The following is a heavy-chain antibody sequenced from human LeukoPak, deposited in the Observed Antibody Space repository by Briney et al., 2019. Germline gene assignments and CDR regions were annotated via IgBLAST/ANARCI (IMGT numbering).Heavy chain of an antibody. CDR3: AGNGWPTEPFDY. J-gene: IGHJ4*02. D-gene: IGHD2-8*01. CDR2: IYYSGST. Sequence: SETLSLTCTVSGGSISSSNYYWGWIRQPPGKGLEWIGSIYYSGSTYYNPSLKSRVTMSVDTSKNQVSLKLSSVTAADTAVYYCAGNGWPTEPFDYWGQGTLVTVSS. V-gene: IGHV4-39*07. CDR1: GGSISSSNYY.